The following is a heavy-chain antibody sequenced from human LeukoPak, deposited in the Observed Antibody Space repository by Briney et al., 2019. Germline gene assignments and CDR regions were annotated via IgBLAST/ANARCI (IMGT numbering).Heavy chain of an antibody. CDR2: IYPGDSDT. J-gene: IGHJ3*02. Sequence: GESLKISCKGSGYSFTSYWIGWVRQMPGKGLEWMGIIYPGDSDTRYSPSFQGRVTISADKSISTAYLQWSSLKASDTAMYYCARQGITIFGVVTQDAFDIWGQGTMVTVSS. V-gene: IGHV5-51*01. CDR3: ARQGITIFGVVTQDAFDI. CDR1: GYSFTSYW. D-gene: IGHD3-3*01.